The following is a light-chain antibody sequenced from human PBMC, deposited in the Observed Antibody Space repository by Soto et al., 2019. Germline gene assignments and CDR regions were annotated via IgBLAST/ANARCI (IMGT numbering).Light chain of an antibody. CDR3: QQYNNWPQT. CDR2: GAS. J-gene: IGKJ1*01. V-gene: IGKV3-15*01. CDR1: QSVSSN. Sequence: EIVMTQSPATLSVSPGERATLSCRASQSVSSNLAWYQQKPGQAPRLLIYGASTSATGIPARFSGSGSVTEFTLTISSLPSEDFAVYYCQQYNNWPQTFGQGTKVEIK.